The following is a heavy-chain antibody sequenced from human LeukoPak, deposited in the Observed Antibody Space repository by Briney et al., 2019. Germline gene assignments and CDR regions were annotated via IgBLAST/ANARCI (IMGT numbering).Heavy chain of an antibody. CDR2: IWYDGSNK. J-gene: IGHJ5*02. Sequence: GGSLRLSCAASGFTFSSYGMHWVRQAPGKGLEWVAVIWYDGSNKYYADSVKGRFTISRDNSKNTLYLQMNSLRAEDTAVYYCARDRGGGSHNWFDPWGQGTLVTVSS. D-gene: IGHD1-26*01. CDR1: GFTFSSYG. CDR3: ARDRGGGSHNWFDP. V-gene: IGHV3-33*01.